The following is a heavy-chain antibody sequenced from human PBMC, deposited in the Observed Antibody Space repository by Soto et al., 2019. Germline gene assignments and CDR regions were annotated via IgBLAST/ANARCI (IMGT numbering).Heavy chain of an antibody. CDR1: SGSISSYY. CDR3: AYGSSPAWFDP. D-gene: IGHD6-6*01. Sequence: SETLSLTCTVSSGSISSYYWSWIRQPPGKGLEWIGYIYYSGSTNYNPSLKSRVTISVDTSKNQFSLKLSSVTAADTAVYYCAYGSSPAWFDPWGQGTLVTVSS. V-gene: IGHV4-59*08. CDR2: IYYSGST. J-gene: IGHJ5*02.